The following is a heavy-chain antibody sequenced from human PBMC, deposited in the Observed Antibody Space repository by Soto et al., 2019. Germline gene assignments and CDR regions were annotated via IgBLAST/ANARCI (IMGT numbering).Heavy chain of an antibody. D-gene: IGHD3-22*01. CDR3: ARDRYYYDSSGYYFWFDP. Sequence: GGSLRLSCAASGFTVSSNYMSWVRQAPGKGLEWVSVIYSGGSTYYADSVKGRFTISRDNSKNTLYLQMNSLRAEDTAVYYCARDRYYYDSSGYYFWFDPWGQGTLVTVSS. CDR2: IYSGGST. CDR1: GFTVSSNY. V-gene: IGHV3-66*01. J-gene: IGHJ5*02.